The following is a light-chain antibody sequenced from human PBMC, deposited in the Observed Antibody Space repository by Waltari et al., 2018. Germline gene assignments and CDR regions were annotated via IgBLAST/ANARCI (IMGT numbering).Light chain of an antibody. V-gene: IGLV4-69*01. J-gene: IGLJ3*02. CDR3: QTGGHGTWV. CDR2: VNSDGSH. Sequence: LVLTQSPSASASLGASVKLTRTLSSGYTSTVIAWLQQQPGKGPRYLMKVNSDGSHRKGDDIPDRFAASKSGTECYLTISSLQSEDEADYFCQTGGHGTWVFGGGTKLTVL. CDR1: SGYTSTV.